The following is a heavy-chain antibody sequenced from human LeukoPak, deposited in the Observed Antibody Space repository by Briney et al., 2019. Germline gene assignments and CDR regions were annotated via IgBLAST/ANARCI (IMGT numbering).Heavy chain of an antibody. CDR3: TPRSGSYYSFVY. CDR1: GFTFSNAW. Sequence: GGSLRLSCAASGFTFSNAWMSWVRQAPGKGLEWVGRIKSKTDGGTTDYAAPVKGRFTISRDDSKNTLYLQMNSLKTEDTAVYYCTPRSGSYYSFVYWGQGTLVTVPS. CDR2: IKSKTDGGTT. V-gene: IGHV3-15*01. J-gene: IGHJ4*02. D-gene: IGHD1-26*01.